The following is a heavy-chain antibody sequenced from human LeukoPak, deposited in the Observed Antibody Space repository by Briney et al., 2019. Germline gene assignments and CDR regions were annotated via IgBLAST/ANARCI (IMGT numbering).Heavy chain of an antibody. V-gene: IGHV3-21*01. CDR2: ISSSSYI. CDR3: ARDAKVGATTPDY. CDR1: GFTFSSYS. Sequence: GGSLRLSCAASGFTFSSYSMNWVRQAPGKGLEWVSSISSSSYIYYADSVKGRFTISRDNAKNSLYLQMNSLRAEDTAVYYCARDAKVGATTPDYWGQGTLVTVSS. J-gene: IGHJ4*02. D-gene: IGHD1-26*01.